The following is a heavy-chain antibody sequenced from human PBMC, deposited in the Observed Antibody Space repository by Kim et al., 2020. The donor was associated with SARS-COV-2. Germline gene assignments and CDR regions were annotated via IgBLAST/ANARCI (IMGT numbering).Heavy chain of an antibody. J-gene: IGHJ6*02. Sequence: GGSLRLSCAASGFTFSSYAMSWVRQAPGKGLEWVSAISGSGGSTYYADSVKGRFTISRDNSKNTLYLQMNSLRAEDTAVYYCAKDRKYSYGYYYYYGMDVWGQGATGTVS. CDR3: AKDRKYSYGYYYYYGMDV. CDR1: GFTFSSYA. D-gene: IGHD5-18*01. CDR2: ISGSGGST. V-gene: IGHV3-23*01.